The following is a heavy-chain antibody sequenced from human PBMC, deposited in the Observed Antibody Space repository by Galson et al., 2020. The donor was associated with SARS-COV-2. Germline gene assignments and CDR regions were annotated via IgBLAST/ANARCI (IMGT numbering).Heavy chain of an antibody. J-gene: IGHJ4*02. CDR3: ARGAGYMKKGGFDY. V-gene: IGHV3-21*01. D-gene: IGHD5-18*01. CDR1: GFNFSSFT. Sequence: TGGSLRLSCAASGFNFSSFTMNWVRQAPGKGLEWVSSVSSTANYIHYADSVRGRVTISRDNADNSLHLQMTSLRDEDTAIYYCARGAGYMKKGGFDYWGRGTRVTVSS. CDR2: VSSTANYI.